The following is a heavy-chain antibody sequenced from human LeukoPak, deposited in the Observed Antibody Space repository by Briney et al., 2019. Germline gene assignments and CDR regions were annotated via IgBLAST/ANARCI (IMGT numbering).Heavy chain of an antibody. Sequence: PGGSLRLSCAASGFTFSSYAMSWVRQTPGKGLEWVSAISGSGGSTYYADSVKGRFTISRDNSKNTLYLQMNSLRAEDTAIYYCAKGGSSGYAHMDVWGKGTTVTVSS. D-gene: IGHD5-12*01. CDR3: AKGGSSGYAHMDV. CDR2: ISGSGGST. CDR1: GFTFSSYA. J-gene: IGHJ6*03. V-gene: IGHV3-23*01.